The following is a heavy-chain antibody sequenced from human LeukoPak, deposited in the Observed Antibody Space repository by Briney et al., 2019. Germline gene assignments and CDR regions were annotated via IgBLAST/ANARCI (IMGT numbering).Heavy chain of an antibody. V-gene: IGHV3-7*01. CDR3: ARGRYSSRSGGYYFDI. J-gene: IGHJ4*02. CDR2: INQDGSQK. D-gene: IGHD6-13*01. CDR1: GFTFGSCW. Sequence: GGSLRLSCAASGFTFGSCWMNWVRQTPGKGLEWVANINQDGSQKFYVDSVKGRFTISRDNAKNSLYLQMNSLRAEDTAVYYCARGRYSSRSGGYYFDIWGQGTLVTVSS.